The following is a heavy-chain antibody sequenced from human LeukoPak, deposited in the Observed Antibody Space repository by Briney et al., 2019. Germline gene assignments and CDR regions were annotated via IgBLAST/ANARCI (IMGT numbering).Heavy chain of an antibody. Sequence: SETLSLTCTVSGGSISSYYWSWIRQPPGKGLEWIGYFYYGGGTYYNPSLKSRVTISVDTSKNQFSLRLTSVTAADTAVYYCARQSAAGTNNWFDPWGQGTLVTVSS. V-gene: IGHV4-59*08. CDR1: GGSISSYY. D-gene: IGHD6-13*01. CDR2: FYYGGGT. J-gene: IGHJ5*02. CDR3: ARQSAAGTNNWFDP.